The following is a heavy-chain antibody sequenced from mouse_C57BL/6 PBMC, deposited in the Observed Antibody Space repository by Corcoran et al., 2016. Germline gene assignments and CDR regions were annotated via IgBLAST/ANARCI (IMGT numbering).Heavy chain of an antibody. V-gene: IGHV1-76*01. CDR1: GYTFTDYS. CDR3: ARGGLLPGYFDV. J-gene: IGHJ1*03. Sequence: QVQLKQSGAELVRPGASVKLSCNASGYTFTDYSIHWVKQRLGQGLEWIARIYPGSGNTYYNEKFKGKATLTGEKSSSTAYMQLSSLTSEDSAVYFCARGGLLPGYFDVWGTGTTVTVSS. CDR2: IYPGSGNT. D-gene: IGHD2-1*01.